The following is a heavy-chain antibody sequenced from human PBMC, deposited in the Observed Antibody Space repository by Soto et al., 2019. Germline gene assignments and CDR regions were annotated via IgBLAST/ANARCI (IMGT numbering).Heavy chain of an antibody. CDR3: AKLFMDIVVVVAAPLDY. Sequence: GGSLRLSCAASGFTFSSYAMSWVRQAPGKGLEWVSAISGSGGSTYYADSVKGRFTISRDNSKNTLYLQMNSLRAEDTAVYYCAKLFMDIVVVVAAPLDYWGQGTLVTVSS. CDR2: ISGSGGST. CDR1: GFTFSSYA. J-gene: IGHJ4*02. V-gene: IGHV3-23*01. D-gene: IGHD2-15*01.